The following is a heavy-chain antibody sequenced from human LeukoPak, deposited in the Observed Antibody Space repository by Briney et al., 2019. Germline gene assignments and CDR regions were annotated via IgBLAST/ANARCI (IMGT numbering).Heavy chain of an antibody. CDR2: IYPGYSDT. Sequence: GASLQIYFQGSGYGFTSYWIGWVRPMPGKGQEWMGIIYPGYSDTKYSPSFQGQVTISADKSISTAYLQWSSLKASDTAMYYCARHGDDSSGYIDYWGQGTLVTVSS. D-gene: IGHD3-22*01. CDR1: GYGFTSYW. J-gene: IGHJ4*02. CDR3: ARHGDDSSGYIDY. V-gene: IGHV5-51*01.